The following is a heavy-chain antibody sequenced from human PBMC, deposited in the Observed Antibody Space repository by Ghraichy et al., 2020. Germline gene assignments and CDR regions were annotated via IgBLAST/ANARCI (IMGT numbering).Heavy chain of an antibody. Sequence: ASVKVSCKASGYTFTSYDINWVRQATGQGLEWMGWMNPNSGNTGYAQKFQGRVTMTRNTSISTAYMELSSLRSEDTAVYYCARRWGAFYYYYMDVWGKGTTVTVSS. CDR3: ARRWGAFYYYYMDV. V-gene: IGHV1-8*01. J-gene: IGHJ6*03. CDR2: MNPNSGNT. D-gene: IGHD3-16*01. CDR1: GYTFTSYD.